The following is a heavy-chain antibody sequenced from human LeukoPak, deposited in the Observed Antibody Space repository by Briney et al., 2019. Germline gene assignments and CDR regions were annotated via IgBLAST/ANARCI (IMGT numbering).Heavy chain of an antibody. CDR2: LSDDGGNK. Sequence: GGSLRLSCAASGFTFSSYAMHWVRQAPGKGLEWVAVLSDDGGNKHYADSVKGRFTISRDNSKNTLYLQMNTLRVEDTAVYYCAGPRNYSPFDYWGQGTLVTVSS. CDR1: GFTFSSYA. CDR3: AGPRNYSPFDY. J-gene: IGHJ4*02. V-gene: IGHV3-30*04. D-gene: IGHD5-18*01.